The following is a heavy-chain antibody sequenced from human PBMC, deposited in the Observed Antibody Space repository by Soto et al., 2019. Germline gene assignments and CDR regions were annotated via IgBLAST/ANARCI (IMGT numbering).Heavy chain of an antibody. CDR1: GGSISSSSYY. V-gene: IGHV4-39*01. D-gene: IGHD3-22*01. J-gene: IGHJ4*02. CDR3: ARIWVITKRMPWFDY. CDR2: IYYSGST. Sequence: PSETLSLTCTVSGGSISSSSYYWGWIRQPPGKGLEWIGSIYYSGSTYYNPSLKSRVTISVDTSNNQFSLKLSSVTAADTAVYYCARIWVITKRMPWFDYWGQGTLVTVSS.